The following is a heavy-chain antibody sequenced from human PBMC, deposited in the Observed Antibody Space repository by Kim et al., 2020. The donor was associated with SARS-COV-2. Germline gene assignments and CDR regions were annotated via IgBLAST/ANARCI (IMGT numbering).Heavy chain of an antibody. CDR3: ARGAGKYYDILTGYLY. D-gene: IGHD3-9*01. V-gene: IGHV4-34*01. J-gene: IGHJ4*02. CDR1: GGSFSGYY. CDR2: INHSGST. Sequence: SETLSLTCAVYGGSFSGYYWSWIRQPPGKGLEWIGEINHSGSTNYNPSLKSRVTISVDTSKNQFSLKLSSVTAADTAVYYCARGAGKYYDILTGYLYWGQGTLVTVSS.